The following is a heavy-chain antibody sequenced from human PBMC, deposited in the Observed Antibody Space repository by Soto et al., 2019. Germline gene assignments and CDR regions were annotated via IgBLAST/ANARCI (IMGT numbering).Heavy chain of an antibody. CDR1: GGSISSDY. CDR2: IYHRGNT. Sequence: SETLSLTCTVSGGSISSDYWSWIRQPPGKGLEWIGYIYHRGNTDYNPSLKSRVTISVDTSKNQFSLKLSSVTAADTAVYYCARRIHCSGAGCYGNYFDYWGQGALVTVSS. D-gene: IGHD2-15*01. CDR3: ARRIHCSGAGCYGNYFDY. V-gene: IGHV4-59*08. J-gene: IGHJ4*02.